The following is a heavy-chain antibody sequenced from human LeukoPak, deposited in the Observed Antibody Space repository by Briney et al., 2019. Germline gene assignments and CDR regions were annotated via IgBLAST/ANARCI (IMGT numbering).Heavy chain of an antibody. CDR2: IKKDGSEE. Sequence: GGSLRLSCAASGVTINTYWMNWVRQAPGKGLEWVAIIKKDGSEEKYVDSVKGRFTISRDNAKNSLYLQMNSLRAEDTAVYYCAAGSGWLIDYWGQGTLVAVSS. J-gene: IGHJ4*02. CDR1: GVTINTYW. CDR3: AAGSGWLIDY. D-gene: IGHD6-19*01. V-gene: IGHV3-7*01.